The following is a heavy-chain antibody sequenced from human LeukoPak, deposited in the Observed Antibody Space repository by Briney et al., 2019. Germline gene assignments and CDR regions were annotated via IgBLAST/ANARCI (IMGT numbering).Heavy chain of an antibody. V-gene: IGHV3-74*01. J-gene: IGHJ4*02. CDR3: ARIIVGATGIDY. D-gene: IGHD1-26*01. Sequence: GGSLRLSCAASGFTFSSHWMHWVRQAPGKGLFWVSRISDDGTNTNYADSVKGRSTISRDNDKNTLYLQMNSLRAEDTAVYYCARIIVGATGIDYWGQGTLVSVSS. CDR2: ISDDGTNT. CDR1: GFTFSSHW.